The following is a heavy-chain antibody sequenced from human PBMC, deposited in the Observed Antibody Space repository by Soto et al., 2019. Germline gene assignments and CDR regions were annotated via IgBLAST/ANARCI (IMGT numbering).Heavy chain of an antibody. D-gene: IGHD4-4*01. Sequence: SETLSLTCAVSGGSISSSSYYWSWIRQHPGKGLEWIGYIYYSGSTYYNPSLKSRVTISVDTSKNQFSLKLSSVTAADTAVYYCAREHSNYPSNWGQGTLVTVSS. CDR3: AREHSNYPSN. CDR1: GGSISSSSYY. J-gene: IGHJ4*02. CDR2: IYYSGST. V-gene: IGHV4-31*11.